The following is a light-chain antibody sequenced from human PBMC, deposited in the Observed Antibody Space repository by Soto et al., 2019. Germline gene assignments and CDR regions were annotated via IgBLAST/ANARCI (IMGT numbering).Light chain of an antibody. V-gene: IGKV3-20*01. CDR1: QSVSSSY. CDR3: QQYGSATVFT. Sequence: EIVLTQSPGTLSLSPGERATLSCRASQSVSSSYLAWYQQKPGQAPRLLIYGASSRATGIPDRFSGSGSGTDFTLTISRLEPEDFAVYYCQQYGSATVFTCGPGTKMDIK. CDR2: GAS. J-gene: IGKJ3*01.